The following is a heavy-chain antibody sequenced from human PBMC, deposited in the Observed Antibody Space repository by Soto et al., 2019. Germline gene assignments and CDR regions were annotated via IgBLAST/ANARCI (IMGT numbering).Heavy chain of an antibody. D-gene: IGHD3-9*01. Sequence: GGSLRLSCAASGFTFSSYSMNWVRQAPGKGLEWVSSISSSSSYIYYADSVKGRFTISRDNAKNSLYLQMNSLRAEDTAVYYCARAPGPDILTGYAYYYYYMDVWGKGTTVTVSS. CDR2: ISSSSSYI. CDR1: GFTFSSYS. J-gene: IGHJ6*03. V-gene: IGHV3-21*04. CDR3: ARAPGPDILTGYAYYYYYMDV.